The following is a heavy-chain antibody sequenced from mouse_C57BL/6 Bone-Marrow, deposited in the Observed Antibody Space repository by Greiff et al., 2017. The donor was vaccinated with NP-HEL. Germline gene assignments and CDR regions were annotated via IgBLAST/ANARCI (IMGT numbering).Heavy chain of an antibody. J-gene: IGHJ4*01. CDR1: GYAFSSYW. Sequence: QVQLQQSGAELVKPGASVKISCKASGYAFSSYWMNWVKERPGKGLEWIGQIYPGDGDTKYNGKFKGKATLTADKSSSTAYMQVSSLTSEDSAVXFCARGDYGSGRFGCARDDWGRGTSVTVSA. CDR2: IYPGDGDT. V-gene: IGHV1-80*01. D-gene: IGHD1-1*01. CDR3: ARGDYGSGRFGCARDD.